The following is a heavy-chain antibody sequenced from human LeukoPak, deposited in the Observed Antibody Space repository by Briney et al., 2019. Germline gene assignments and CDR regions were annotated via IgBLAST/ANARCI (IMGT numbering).Heavy chain of an antibody. Sequence: ASVKVSCKASGYSLTGYCMHWVRQAPGQGLEWMGWINPNSGETGYAQEFQGRVSMTRDMSISTIYMELARLKSDDTAFYYCARWDGYSSSPDYWGQGSLVTVSS. CDR3: ARWDGYSSSPDY. V-gene: IGHV1-2*02. D-gene: IGHD6-13*01. CDR2: INPNSGET. CDR1: GYSLTGYC. J-gene: IGHJ4*02.